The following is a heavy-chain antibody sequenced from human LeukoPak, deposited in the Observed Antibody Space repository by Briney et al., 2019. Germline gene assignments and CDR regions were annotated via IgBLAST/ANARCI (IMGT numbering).Heavy chain of an antibody. CDR3: ARVTGATAGH. D-gene: IGHD1-26*01. J-gene: IGHJ4*02. Sequence: SETLSLTGAVYGGSFSGYYWSWIRQPPGKGLEWIGEINHSGSTNYNPSLKSRLPISVDTSKNQFSLKLSSVTAADTAVYYCARVTGATAGHWGQGTLVTVSS. V-gene: IGHV4-34*01. CDR2: INHSGST. CDR1: GGSFSGYY.